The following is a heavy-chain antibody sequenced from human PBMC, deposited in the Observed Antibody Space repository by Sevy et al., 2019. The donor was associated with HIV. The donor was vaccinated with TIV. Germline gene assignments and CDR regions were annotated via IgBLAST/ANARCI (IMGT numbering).Heavy chain of an antibody. J-gene: IGHJ6*03. D-gene: IGHD6-13*01. V-gene: IGHV3-43*01. CDR1: GFTFDDYT. Sequence: GGSLRLSCAASGFTFDDYTMHWVRQAPGKGLEWVSLISWDGGSTYYADSVKGRFTISRDNSKNSLYLQMNSLRTEDTALYYCAKGAGIAAPPDYYYMDVWGKGTTVTVSS. CDR2: ISWDGGST. CDR3: AKGAGIAAPPDYYYMDV.